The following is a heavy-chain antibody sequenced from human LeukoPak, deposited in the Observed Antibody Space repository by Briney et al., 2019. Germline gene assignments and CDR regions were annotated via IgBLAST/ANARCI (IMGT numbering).Heavy chain of an antibody. CDR3: ARDTLGEGEDANYAVYYFDY. V-gene: IGHV3-7*01. CDR2: IKQDGNEK. J-gene: IGHJ4*02. Sequence: GGSLRLSCAASGFRFNTYWMSWVRQAPGKGLEWVANIKQDGNEKYYADSVKGRFTISRDNGKNSLDLQMDSLRADDTAVYYCARDTLGEGEDANYAVYYFDYWGQGTVVTVSS. CDR1: GFRFNTYW. D-gene: IGHD4/OR15-4a*01.